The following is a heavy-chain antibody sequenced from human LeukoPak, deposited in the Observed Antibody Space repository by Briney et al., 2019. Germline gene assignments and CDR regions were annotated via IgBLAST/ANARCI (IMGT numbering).Heavy chain of an antibody. V-gene: IGHV1-69*04. CDR3: ARLLAYCGGDCYSTSPDY. J-gene: IGHJ4*02. CDR1: GGTFSSYA. D-gene: IGHD2-21*02. CDR2: IIPIFGIA. Sequence: ASVKVSCKASGGTFSSYAISWVRQAPGQGLEWMGRIIPIFGIANYAQKFQGRVTVTADKSTSTAYMELSSLRSEDTAVYYCARLLAYCGGDCYSTSPDYWGQGTLVTVSS.